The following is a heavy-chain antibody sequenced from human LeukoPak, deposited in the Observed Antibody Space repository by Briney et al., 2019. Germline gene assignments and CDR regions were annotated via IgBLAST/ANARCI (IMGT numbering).Heavy chain of an antibody. CDR2: MNPNSGNT. D-gene: IGHD3-22*01. J-gene: IGHJ4*02. CDR1: GYTFTSYD. V-gene: IGHV1-8*01. CDR3: ARGVGYYYDSSGYYYSDY. Sequence: APVKVSCKASGYTFTSYDTNWVRQATGQGLEWMGWMNPNSGNTGYAQKFQGRVTMTRNTSISTAYMELSSLRSEDTAVYYCARGVGYYYDSSGYYYSDYWGQGTLVTVSS.